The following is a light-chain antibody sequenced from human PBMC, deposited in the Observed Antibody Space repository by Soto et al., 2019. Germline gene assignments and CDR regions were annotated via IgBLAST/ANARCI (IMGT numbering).Light chain of an antibody. J-gene: IGKJ1*01. CDR2: DVS. CDR3: QQYGSSPRT. CDR1: RSLSSTS. Sequence: EIVLTQSPGTLSLSPGERAALSCRASRSLSSTSLAWYQQRPGQAPRLLIYDVSSRATGIPDRFSGSGSGTDFTHTINRLEPEDFAVYYCQQYGSSPRTFGRGTKVEIK. V-gene: IGKV3-20*01.